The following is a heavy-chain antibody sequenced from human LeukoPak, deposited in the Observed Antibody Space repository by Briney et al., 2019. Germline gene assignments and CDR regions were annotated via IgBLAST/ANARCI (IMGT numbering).Heavy chain of an antibody. CDR3: AREAHDFWSGYPYYYYYYMDV. Sequence: SQTLSLTCAVSGGSISSGDYYWSWIRQPPGKGLEWIGYIYYSGSTYYNPSLKSRVTISVDTSKNQFSLKLSSVTAADTAVYYCAREAHDFWSGYPYYYYYYMDVWGKGTTVTVSS. J-gene: IGHJ6*03. V-gene: IGHV4-30-4*08. D-gene: IGHD3-3*01. CDR2: IYYSGST. CDR1: GGSISSGDYY.